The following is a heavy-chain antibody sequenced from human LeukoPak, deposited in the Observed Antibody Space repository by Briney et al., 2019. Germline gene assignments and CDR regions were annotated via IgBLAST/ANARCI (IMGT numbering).Heavy chain of an antibody. Sequence: ASVKVSCKASGYTFTSYYMHWVRQAPGQGLEWMGIINPSGGSTSYAQKFQGRVTMTRDTSTSTAYMELSSLRSEDTAVYYCAREGSGLPFDYWGQGTLVTVSS. J-gene: IGHJ4*02. CDR2: INPSGGST. V-gene: IGHV1-46*01. CDR3: AREGSGLPFDY. CDR1: GYTFTSYY. D-gene: IGHD6-19*01.